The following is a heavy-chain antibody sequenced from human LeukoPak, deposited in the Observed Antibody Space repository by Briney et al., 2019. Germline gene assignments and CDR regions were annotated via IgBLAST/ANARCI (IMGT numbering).Heavy chain of an antibody. Sequence: GRSLRLSCAASGFTFSSYAMHWVRQAPGKGLEWVAVISYDGSNKYYADSVKGRFTISRDNAKNTLYLEMNNLRDEDTAVYHCGGGGHYMDVWGKGTTVNVFS. D-gene: IGHD3-16*01. J-gene: IGHJ6*03. CDR3: GGGGHYMDV. CDR1: GFTFSSYA. CDR2: ISYDGSNK. V-gene: IGHV3-30*07.